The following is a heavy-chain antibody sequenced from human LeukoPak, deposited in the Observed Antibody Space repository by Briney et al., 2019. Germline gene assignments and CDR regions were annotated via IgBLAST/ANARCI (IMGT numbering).Heavy chain of an antibody. J-gene: IGHJ3*02. CDR3: ARGRGYDSEGAFDI. CDR1: GFTFSSYA. D-gene: IGHD5-12*01. Sequence: PGGSLRLSCAASGFTFSSYAMHWVRQAPGKGLEYVSAISSNGGSTYYANSVKGRFTISRDNSKNTLYLQMGSLRAEDMAVYYCARGRGYDSEGAFDIWGQGTMVTVSS. CDR2: ISSNGGST. V-gene: IGHV3-64*01.